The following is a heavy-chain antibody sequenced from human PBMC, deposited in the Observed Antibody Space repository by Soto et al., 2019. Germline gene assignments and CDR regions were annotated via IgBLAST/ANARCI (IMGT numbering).Heavy chain of an antibody. J-gene: IGHJ6*02. CDR3: ARETGLYYGMDV. Sequence: PGGSLRLSCAASGFTFSSYSMNWVRQAPGKGLEWVSSISSSSSYIYYADLVKGRFTISRDNAKNSLYLQMNSLRAEDTAVYYCARETGLYYGMDVWGQGTTVTVSS. V-gene: IGHV3-21*01. CDR1: GFTFSSYS. CDR2: ISSSSSYI.